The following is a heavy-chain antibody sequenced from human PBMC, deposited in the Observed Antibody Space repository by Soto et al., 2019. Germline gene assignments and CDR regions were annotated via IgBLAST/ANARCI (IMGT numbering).Heavy chain of an antibody. CDR3: AAGAIFGVVPLDY. Sequence: QVQLHESGPGLVKPSGTLSLTCDVSGDSITRNNNWWSWVRQPPGKGLEWIGEIAHSGYNNYNPSFKSRVTISLDRSKNQFSLKLSSVTAADTAVYYCAAGAIFGVVPLDYWGQGTLVTVSS. V-gene: IGHV4-4*02. CDR2: IAHSGYN. CDR1: GDSITRNNNW. J-gene: IGHJ4*02. D-gene: IGHD3-3*01.